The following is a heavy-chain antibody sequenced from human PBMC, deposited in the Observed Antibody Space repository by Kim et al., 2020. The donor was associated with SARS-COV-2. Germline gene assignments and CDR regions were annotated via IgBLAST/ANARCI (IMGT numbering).Heavy chain of an antibody. CDR2: IYYSGST. V-gene: IGHV4-39*01. CDR3: ARHSTSSSNSYYYHMDV. CDR1: GGSISSSSYY. J-gene: IGHJ6*03. Sequence: SETLSLTCTVSGGSISSSSYYWGWIRQPPGKGLEWIGTIYYSGSTYYNPSLKSRVTISVDTSKNQFSLKLSSVTAADTAVYYCARHSTSSSNSYYYHMDVWGKGATVTVSS. D-gene: IGHD2-2*01.